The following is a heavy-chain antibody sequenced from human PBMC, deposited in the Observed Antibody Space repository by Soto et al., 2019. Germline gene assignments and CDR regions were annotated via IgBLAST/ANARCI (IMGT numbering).Heavy chain of an antibody. Sequence: QINLIESGPTLVKPTQPLTLTCTFSGFSLSTSGAAVGWVRQPPGRALEWLALIYWDGDKRYNASLGNRLTITKDTSMNQVVRTLTNVDPADTATYYCAHRETMTIFGLIIDNGIWFDTWGQGTRVIVAS. CDR2: IYWDGDK. J-gene: IGHJ5*02. CDR1: GFSLSTSGAA. D-gene: IGHD3-3*01. CDR3: AHRETMTIFGLIIDNGIWFDT. V-gene: IGHV2-5*02.